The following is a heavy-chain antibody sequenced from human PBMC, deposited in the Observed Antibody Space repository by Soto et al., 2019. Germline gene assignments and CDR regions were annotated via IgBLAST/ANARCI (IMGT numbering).Heavy chain of an antibody. Sequence: SETLSLTCIVSGGSISSYCWNWIRQSPGQGLEWIGSFHNSGSIHYNPPFKSRATISVDTSKSQFSLKLSSVTAADTAVYYCARVPNYYDTSGYPFDYWGQGMMVTVSS. CDR1: GGSISSYC. CDR2: FHNSGSI. CDR3: ARVPNYYDTSGYPFDY. V-gene: IGHV4-4*08. D-gene: IGHD3-22*01. J-gene: IGHJ4*02.